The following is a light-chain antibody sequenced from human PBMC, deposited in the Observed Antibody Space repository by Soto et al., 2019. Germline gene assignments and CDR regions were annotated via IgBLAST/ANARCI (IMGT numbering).Light chain of an antibody. J-gene: IGKJ2*01. Sequence: EIVLTQSPGTLSLSPGERATLSCRASRSLSSSYVVWYQQKPGQAPRLLIYAAARRATGIPDRFSGSGSATEYTLTISRLEPEDLPVYYCQQQGTFGQGTKLEIK. CDR2: AAA. CDR3: QQQGT. V-gene: IGKV3-20*01. CDR1: RSLSSSY.